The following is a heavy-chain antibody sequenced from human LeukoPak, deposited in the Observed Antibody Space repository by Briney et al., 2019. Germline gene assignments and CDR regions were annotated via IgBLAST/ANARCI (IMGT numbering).Heavy chain of an antibody. CDR2: IWYDGSNK. V-gene: IGHV3-33*08. J-gene: IGHJ4*02. CDR1: GFTFSSYS. CDR3: AREAVATARPFDY. Sequence: GGSLRLSCAASGFTFSSYSMNWVRQAPGKGLEWVAVIWYDGSNKYYADSVKGRFTISRDNSKNTLYLQMNSLRAEDTAVYYCAREAVATARPFDYWGQGTLVTVSS. D-gene: IGHD6-19*01.